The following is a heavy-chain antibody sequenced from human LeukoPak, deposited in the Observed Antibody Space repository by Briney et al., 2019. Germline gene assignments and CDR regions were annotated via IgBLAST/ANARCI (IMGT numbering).Heavy chain of an antibody. Sequence: PSETLSLTCTVSGGSISSSSYYWGWIRQPPGKGLEWIGSIYYSGSTYYNPSLKSRVTISVDTSKNQFSLKLSSVTAADTAVYYCAREGVVTAIAYWGQGTLVTVPS. CDR2: IYYSGST. CDR1: GGSISSSSYY. CDR3: AREGVVTAIAY. V-gene: IGHV4-39*07. D-gene: IGHD2-21*02. J-gene: IGHJ4*02.